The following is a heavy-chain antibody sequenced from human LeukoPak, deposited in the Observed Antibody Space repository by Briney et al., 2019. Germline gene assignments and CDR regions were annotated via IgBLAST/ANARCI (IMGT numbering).Heavy chain of an antibody. V-gene: IGHV3-9*01. D-gene: IGHD6-13*01. CDR2: ISWNSGSI. Sequence: GGSLRLSCAASGFTFDDYAMHWVRQAPGEGLEWVSGISWNSGSIGYADSVKGRFTISRDNAKNSLYLQMNSLRAEDTALYYCAKGRGSSWYDFDYWGQGTLVTVSS. CDR1: GFTFDDYA. J-gene: IGHJ4*02. CDR3: AKGRGSSWYDFDY.